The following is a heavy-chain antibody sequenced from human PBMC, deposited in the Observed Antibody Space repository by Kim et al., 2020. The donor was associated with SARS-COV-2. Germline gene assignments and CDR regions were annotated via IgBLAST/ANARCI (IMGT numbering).Heavy chain of an antibody. Sequence: YAESVKGRITISRDNAKNSLYLQMNSLRDEDTAVYYCARVSTGGYGMDVWGQGTTVTVSS. J-gene: IGHJ6*02. CDR3: ARVSTGGYGMDV. V-gene: IGHV3-48*02. D-gene: IGHD4-4*01.